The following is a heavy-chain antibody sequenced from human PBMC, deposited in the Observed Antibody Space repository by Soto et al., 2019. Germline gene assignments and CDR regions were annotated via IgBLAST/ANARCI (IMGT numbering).Heavy chain of an antibody. J-gene: IGHJ4*02. CDR1: GFTFTRYS. V-gene: IGHV3-21*01. CDR3: ARESEDLTSNFDY. Sequence: GGSLRLSCAASGFTFTRYSMNWVRQAPGKGLEWVSSISSTTNYIYYADSMKGRFTVSRDNAKNSVYLEMNSLSAEDAALYYCARESEDLTSNFDYWGQGTLVTVSS. CDR2: ISSTTNYI.